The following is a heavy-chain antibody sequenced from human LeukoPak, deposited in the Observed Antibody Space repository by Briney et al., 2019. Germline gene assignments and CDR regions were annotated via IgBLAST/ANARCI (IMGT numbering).Heavy chain of an antibody. J-gene: IGHJ4*02. V-gene: IGHV1-2*04. CDR2: INPNSGGT. CDR1: GYTFTGYY. Sequence: ASVKVSCKASGYTFTGYYMHWVRQAPGQGLEWMGWINPNSGGTNYAQKFRGWVTMTRDTSISTAYMELSRLRSDDTAVYYCARSAAGMDYFDYWGQGTLVTVSS. D-gene: IGHD6-13*01. CDR3: ARSAAGMDYFDY.